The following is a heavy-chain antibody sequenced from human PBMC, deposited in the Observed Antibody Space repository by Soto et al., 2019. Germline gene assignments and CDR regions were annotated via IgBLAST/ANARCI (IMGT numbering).Heavy chain of an antibody. CDR1: GYSFTSYW. D-gene: IGHD3-22*01. V-gene: IGHV5-51*01. CDR2: IYPGDSDT. CDR3: ARLPYYYDSSDYFDY. Sequence: EVQLVQSGAEVKKPGESLKISCKGSGYSFTSYWIGWVRQMPGKGLEWMGIIYPGDSDTRYSPSFQGQVTISADKSISTAYLQWSSLKASDTAMYYCARLPYYYDSSDYFDYWGQGTLVTVSS. J-gene: IGHJ4*02.